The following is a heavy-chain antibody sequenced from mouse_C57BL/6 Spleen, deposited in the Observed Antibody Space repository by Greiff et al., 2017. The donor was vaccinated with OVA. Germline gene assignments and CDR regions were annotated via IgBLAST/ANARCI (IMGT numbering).Heavy chain of an antibody. J-gene: IGHJ2*01. V-gene: IGHV1-53*01. D-gene: IGHD1-1*01. Sequence: VQLQQPGTELVKPGASVKLSCKASGYTFTSYWMHWVKQRPGQGLEWIGNINPSNGGTNYNEKFKSKATLTVDKSSSTAYMQLSSLTSEDSAVYYCARDVITTVVAFDYWGQGTTLTVSS. CDR1: GYTFTSYW. CDR3: ARDVITTVVAFDY. CDR2: INPSNGGT.